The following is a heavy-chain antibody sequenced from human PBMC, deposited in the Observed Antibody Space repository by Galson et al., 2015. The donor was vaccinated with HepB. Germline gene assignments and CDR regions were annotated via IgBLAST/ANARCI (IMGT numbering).Heavy chain of an antibody. D-gene: IGHD1-26*01. CDR2: ITSDGSGT. V-gene: IGHV3-74*01. J-gene: IGHJ4*02. Sequence: SLRLSCAASGFTFSKYWMHWVRQAPGKGLVWVSLITSDGSGTSYADSVKGRFTISRDNAKNTVYMQMNSLRAEDTAVYYCARERGSYSADYWGQGSLVTVSS. CDR3: ARERGSYSADY. CDR1: GFTFSKYW.